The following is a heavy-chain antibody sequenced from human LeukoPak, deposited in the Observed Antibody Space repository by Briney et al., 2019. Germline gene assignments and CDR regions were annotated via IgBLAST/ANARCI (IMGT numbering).Heavy chain of an antibody. V-gene: IGHV4-34*01. CDR3: AGGRYRTSTSCYTVWSVNYYYYMDV. D-gene: IGHD2-2*02. J-gene: IGHJ6*03. CDR2: INHSGST. CDR1: GGSFSGYY. Sequence: PSETLSLTCAVYGGSFSGYYWSWIRQPPGKGLEWIGEINHSGSTNYNPSLKSRVTISVDTSKNQFSLKLSSVTAADTAVYYCAGGRYRTSTSCYTVWSVNYYYYMDVWGKGTTVTVSS.